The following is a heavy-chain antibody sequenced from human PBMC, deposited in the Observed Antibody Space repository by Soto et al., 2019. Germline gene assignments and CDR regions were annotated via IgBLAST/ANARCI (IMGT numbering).Heavy chain of an antibody. J-gene: IGHJ5*02. CDR2: INHSGST. CDR3: ARAGALRIVVVPAATGWFDP. Sequence: QVQLQQWGAGLLKPSETLSLTCAVYGGSFSGYYWSWIRQPPGKGLEWIGEINHSGSTNYNPSLKSRVTISVDTSKNQFSLKLSSVTAADTAVYYCARAGALRIVVVPAATGWFDPWGQGTLVTVSS. V-gene: IGHV4-34*01. CDR1: GGSFSGYY. D-gene: IGHD2-2*01.